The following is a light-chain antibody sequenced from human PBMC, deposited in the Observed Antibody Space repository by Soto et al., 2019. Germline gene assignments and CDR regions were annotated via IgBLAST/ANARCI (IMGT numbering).Light chain of an antibody. J-gene: IGKJ1*01. CDR1: QGISTY. CDR2: AAS. V-gene: IGKV1-9*01. Sequence: DIQLTQSPSFLSASVGDRVTITCRASQGISTYLAWYQQKPGIAPKLLIYAASTLQSGVPSRFSGSGSGTDFTLTISSLQPEDVATYYCQKYNSAPRTFGQGTKVDIK. CDR3: QKYNSAPRT.